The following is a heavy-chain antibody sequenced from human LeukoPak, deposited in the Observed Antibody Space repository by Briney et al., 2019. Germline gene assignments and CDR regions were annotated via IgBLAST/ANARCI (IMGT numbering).Heavy chain of an antibody. D-gene: IGHD4-23*01. J-gene: IGHJ3*02. CDR2: IGWNSGSI. CDR1: GFTFSSYA. CDR3: VKDRGSTVVTDGFDI. Sequence: GGSLRLSCAASGFTFSSYAMSWVRQAPGKGLEWVSGIGWNSGSIGYADSVKGRLTISRDNAKNSLYLQMNSLRAEDTALYYCVKDRGSTVVTDGFDIWGQGTMVSVSS. V-gene: IGHV3-9*01.